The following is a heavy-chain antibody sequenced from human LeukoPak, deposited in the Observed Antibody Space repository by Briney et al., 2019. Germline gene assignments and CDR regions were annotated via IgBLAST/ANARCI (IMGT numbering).Heavy chain of an antibody. CDR3: ARRSGYGGYVNLDF. D-gene: IGHD5-12*01. Sequence: ASVKVSCKASGYTFTSYAMNWVRQAPGQGLEWMGWINTNTGNPTYAQGFTGRFVFSLDTSVSTAYLQISSPKAEDTAVYYCARRSGYGGYVNLDFWGQGTLVTVSS. CDR2: INTNTGNP. CDR1: GYTFTSYA. V-gene: IGHV7-4-1*02. J-gene: IGHJ4*02.